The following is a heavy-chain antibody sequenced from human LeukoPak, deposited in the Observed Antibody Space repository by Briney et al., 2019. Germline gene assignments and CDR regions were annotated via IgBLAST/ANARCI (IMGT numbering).Heavy chain of an antibody. V-gene: IGHV1-69*05. CDR1: GGTFSSYA. J-gene: IGHJ3*02. D-gene: IGHD6-13*01. CDR3: ARGRRSSLDAFDI. Sequence: SVKVSCKASGGTFSSYAISWVRQAPGQGLEWMGGIIPIFGTANYAQKFQGRVTITTDESTSTAYMELSSLRSEDTAVYYCARGRRSSLDAFDIWGQGTMATVSS. CDR2: IIPIFGTA.